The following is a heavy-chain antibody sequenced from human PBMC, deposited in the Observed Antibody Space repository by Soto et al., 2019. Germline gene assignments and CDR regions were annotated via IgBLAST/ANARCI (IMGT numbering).Heavy chain of an antibody. CDR1: GYTFTDYY. Sequence: QVQLVQSGAEVRKPWASVRVSWRTSGYTFTDYYVSWLRQAPGQRLEWLAMIRPRDGSTYYAQKFQGRVNVTADTSTTTIYMELSGMTYDDPADYYCERDMDLGVWGHGKKIPVSS. CDR2: IRPRDGST. D-gene: IGHD3-16*01. CDR3: ERDMDLGV. J-gene: IGHJ3*01. V-gene: IGHV1-46*01.